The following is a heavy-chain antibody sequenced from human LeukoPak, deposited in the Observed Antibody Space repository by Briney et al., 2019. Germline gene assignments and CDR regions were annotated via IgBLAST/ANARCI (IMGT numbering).Heavy chain of an antibody. CDR2: MNPNSGNT. Sequence: ASVKVSCKASGYTFTSYDINWVRQATGQGLEWMGWMNPNSGNTGYAQKFQGRVTMTRNTSISTAYIELSSLRSEDTAVYYCARELEAAAVYYYGMDVWGQGTTVTVSS. V-gene: IGHV1-8*01. J-gene: IGHJ6*02. D-gene: IGHD6-13*01. CDR3: ARELEAAAVYYYGMDV. CDR1: GYTFTSYD.